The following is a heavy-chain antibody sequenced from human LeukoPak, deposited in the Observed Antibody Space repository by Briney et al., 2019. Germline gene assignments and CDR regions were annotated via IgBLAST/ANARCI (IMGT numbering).Heavy chain of an antibody. V-gene: IGHV6-1*01. CDR3: ARDRITIFGVVNLFDY. CDR1: GDSVSSNNAA. CDR2: TYYRSTWYN. Sequence: QTLSLTCAISGDSVSSNNAAWNWIRQSPSRGLEWLGRTYYRSTWYNEYTLSVKSRVTINPDTSNNQFSLQLNSVTPEDTAVYYCARDRITIFGVVNLFDYWGQGTLVTVSS. J-gene: IGHJ4*02. D-gene: IGHD3-3*01.